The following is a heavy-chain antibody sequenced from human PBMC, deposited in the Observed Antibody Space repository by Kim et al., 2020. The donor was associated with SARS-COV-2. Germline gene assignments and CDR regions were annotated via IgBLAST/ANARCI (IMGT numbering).Heavy chain of an antibody. CDR3: ARPGRGSSGYYGA. D-gene: IGHD3-22*01. V-gene: IGHV4-39*01. CDR1: GGSISSSSYY. Sequence: SETLSLTCTVSGGSISSSSYYWGWIRQPPGKGLEWIGSIYYSGSTYYNPSLKSRVTISVDTSKNQFSLKLSSVTAADTAVYYCARPGRGSSGYYGAWGQGTLVTVSS. CDR2: IYYSGST. J-gene: IGHJ5*02.